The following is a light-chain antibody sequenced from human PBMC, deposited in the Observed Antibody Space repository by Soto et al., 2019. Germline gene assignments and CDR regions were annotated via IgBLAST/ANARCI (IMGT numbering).Light chain of an antibody. V-gene: IGLV2-14*01. Sequence: QSVLTQPASVSGSPGQSITISCTGTSSDIGTFDYVSWYQQHPAKAPKLMIYEVINRPSGISHRFSGSKSGSTASLTISGLLAEDEGVYYCSSYTSTSAYVLFGGGTKVTVL. CDR2: EVI. CDR3: SSYTSTSAYVL. CDR1: SSDIGTFDY. J-gene: IGLJ2*01.